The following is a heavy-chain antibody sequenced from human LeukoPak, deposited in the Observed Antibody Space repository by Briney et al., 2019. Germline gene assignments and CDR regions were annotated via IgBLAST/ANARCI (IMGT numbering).Heavy chain of an antibody. Sequence: GGSLRLSCAASGFTFSDYYMSWIRQAPGKGLEWVSYISSSGSTIYYADSVKGRFTISRDNAKNSLYLQMNSLRAEDTAVYYCERNQGIQLWSPLGYWGQGTLVTVTS. CDR1: GFTFSDYY. V-gene: IGHV3-11*01. J-gene: IGHJ4*02. D-gene: IGHD5-18*01. CDR2: ISSSGSTI. CDR3: ERNQGIQLWSPLGY.